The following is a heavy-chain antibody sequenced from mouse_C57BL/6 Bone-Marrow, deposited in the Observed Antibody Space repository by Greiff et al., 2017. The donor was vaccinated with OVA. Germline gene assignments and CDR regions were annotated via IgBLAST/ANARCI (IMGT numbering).Heavy chain of an antibody. V-gene: IGHV1-42*01. Sequence: DVQLQESGPELVKPGASVKISCKASGYSFTGYYMNWVKQSPEKSLEWIGEINPSTGGTTYNQKFKAKATLTVDKSSSTAYMQLKSLTSEDSAVYYCAMDGYYRYFDVWGTGTTVTVSS. D-gene: IGHD2-3*01. CDR1: GYSFTGYY. J-gene: IGHJ1*03. CDR3: AMDGYYRYFDV. CDR2: INPSTGGT.